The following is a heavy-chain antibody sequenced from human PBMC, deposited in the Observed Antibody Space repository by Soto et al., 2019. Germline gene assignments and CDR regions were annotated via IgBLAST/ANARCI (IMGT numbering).Heavy chain of an antibody. D-gene: IGHD6-6*01. CDR2: IIPIFGTA. V-gene: IGHV1-69*13. CDR1: GGTFSSYA. Sequence: GASVKVSCKASGGTFSSYAISWVRQAPGQGLEWMGGIIPIFGTANYAQKFQGRVTITADESTSTAYMELSSLGSEDTAVYYCARVGPYSSSRWFDPWGQGTLVTVSS. CDR3: ARVGPYSSSRWFDP. J-gene: IGHJ5*02.